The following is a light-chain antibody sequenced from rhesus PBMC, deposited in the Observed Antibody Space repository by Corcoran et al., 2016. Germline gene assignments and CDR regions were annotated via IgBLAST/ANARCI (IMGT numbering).Light chain of an antibody. Sequence: DIQMTQSPSSLSASVGDRVTITCRASENVNNYSNWYQQKPGKSPKVLIYKASNLHSGVPSRFSGSGSGTVYTFTISRLQPEDVATYYCQHGYGTPLTFGGGTKVELK. V-gene: IGKV1-74*01. J-gene: IGKJ4*01. CDR2: KAS. CDR1: ENVNNY. CDR3: QHGYGTPLT.